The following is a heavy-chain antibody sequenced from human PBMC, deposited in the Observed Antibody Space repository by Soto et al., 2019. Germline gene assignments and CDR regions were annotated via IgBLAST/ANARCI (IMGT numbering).Heavy chain of an antibody. CDR1: GGTFSSYA. J-gene: IGHJ4*02. CDR2: IIPIFGTA. D-gene: IGHD5-12*01. Sequence: ASVKVSCKASGGTFSSYAISWVRQAPGQGLEWMGGIIPIFGTANYAQKFQGRVTITADESTSTAYMELSSLRSEDTAVYYCARARRDGYREYFDYWGQGTLVTVSS. CDR3: ARARRDGYREYFDY. V-gene: IGHV1-69*13.